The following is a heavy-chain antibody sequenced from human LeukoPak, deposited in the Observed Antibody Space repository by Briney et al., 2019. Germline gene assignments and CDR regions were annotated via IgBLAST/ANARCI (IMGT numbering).Heavy chain of an antibody. D-gene: IGHD2-2*01. CDR2: IYTSGST. Sequence: TSETPSLTCTVSGGSISTYYWSWIRQPAGKGLEWIGRIYTSGSTNYNPSLRSRVTMSVDTSKNQFSLKLSSVPAADTAVYYCARVHCGSTTCFYIDVWGKGTTVTVSS. CDR1: GGSISTYY. V-gene: IGHV4-4*07. J-gene: IGHJ6*03. CDR3: ARVHCGSTTCFYIDV.